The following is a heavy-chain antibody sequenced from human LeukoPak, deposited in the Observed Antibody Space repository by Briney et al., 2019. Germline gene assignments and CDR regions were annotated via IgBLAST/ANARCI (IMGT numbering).Heavy chain of an antibody. CDR1: GYTFNTYG. D-gene: IGHD2-2*02. CDR2: ISPYNGNT. J-gene: IGHJ1*01. Sequence: ASVKVSCKPSGYTFNTYGITWVRHAPGQGHEWVGWISPYNGNTNYAQKFQGRVTMTRDTSISTAYMELSRLRSDDTAVYYCARASGYCSSTSCHKYFQHWGQGTLVTVSS. CDR3: ARASGYCSSTSCHKYFQH. V-gene: IGHV1-18*01.